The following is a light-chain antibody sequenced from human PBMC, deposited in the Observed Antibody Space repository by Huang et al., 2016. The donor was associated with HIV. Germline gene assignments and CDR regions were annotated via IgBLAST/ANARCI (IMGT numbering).Light chain of an antibody. Sequence: EIVMTQSPGTLSLSPGERATRSCRPSQSVSSNLAWYQHKPGQAPRLLMYGASTRATGVPARFSGSGSGTEFTLTISSLQSDDFVVYYCQQYQDWPRTFGQGTKVEIK. CDR1: QSVSSN. CDR2: GAS. V-gene: IGKV3-15*01. CDR3: QQYQDWPRT. J-gene: IGKJ1*01.